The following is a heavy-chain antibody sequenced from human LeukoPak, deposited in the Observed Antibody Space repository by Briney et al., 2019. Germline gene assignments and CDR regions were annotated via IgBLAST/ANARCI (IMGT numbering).Heavy chain of an antibody. CDR1: GYTFISYD. V-gene: IGHV1-8*01. J-gene: IGHJ6*03. CDR3: ARRAVGNSYYYSMDV. Sequence: ASVKVSCKASGYTFISYDLNWVRQVPGQGLEWMGWMNPNTGNTGYAQKFQGRVTITRNTSISTAFMELSSLRSEGTAVYYCARRAVGNSYYYSMDVWGKGTTVTVSS. D-gene: IGHD6-19*01. CDR2: MNPNTGNT.